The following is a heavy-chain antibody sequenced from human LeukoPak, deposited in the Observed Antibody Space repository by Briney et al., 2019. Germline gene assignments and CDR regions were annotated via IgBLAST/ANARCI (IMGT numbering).Heavy chain of an antibody. V-gene: IGHV1-2*02. Sequence: SSVKVSCKPARYTFTGYYLHWVRQAPAQGLEWMGWINPNSGGTNYAQNFQGRVSLTRDTSISTAYMELSRLRSDDTAVYYCAREAPESYGMDVWGQGTTVIVSS. CDR1: RYTFTGYY. CDR3: AREAPESYGMDV. J-gene: IGHJ6*02. CDR2: INPNSGGT.